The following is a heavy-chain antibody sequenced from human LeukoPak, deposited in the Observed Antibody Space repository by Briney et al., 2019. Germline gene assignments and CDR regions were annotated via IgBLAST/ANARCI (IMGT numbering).Heavy chain of an antibody. V-gene: IGHV4-61*01. J-gene: IGHJ4*02. Sequence: SETLSLTCTVSGGSISSGSYYWSWIRQPPGKGLEWIGYIYYSGSTNYNPSLKSRVTISVDTSKNQFSLKLSSVTAADTAVYYCARWVYYDILTGYYPYFDYWGQGTLVTVSS. CDR1: GGSISSGSYY. D-gene: IGHD3-9*01. CDR2: IYYSGST. CDR3: ARWVYYDILTGYYPYFDY.